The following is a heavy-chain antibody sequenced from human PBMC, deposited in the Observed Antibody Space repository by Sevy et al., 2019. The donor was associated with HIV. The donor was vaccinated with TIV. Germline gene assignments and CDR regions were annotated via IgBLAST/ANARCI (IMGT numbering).Heavy chain of an antibody. CDR3: ARDLPHLLPWELSRGSDS. D-gene: IGHD3-16*01. CDR1: GFTLSNYA. Sequence: GGSLRLSCAASGFTLSNYAVHWVRQAPGKGLEWVALISHDEIVREYADSVKGRFNISRDNSKNTVYLQMNSLRADDTAVYYCARDLPHLLPWELSRGSDSWGQGTLVTVSS. J-gene: IGHJ4*02. CDR2: ISHDEIVR. V-gene: IGHV3-30*04.